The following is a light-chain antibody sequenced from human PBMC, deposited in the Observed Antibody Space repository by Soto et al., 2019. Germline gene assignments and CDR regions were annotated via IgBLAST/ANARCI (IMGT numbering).Light chain of an antibody. J-gene: IGKJ1*01. V-gene: IGKV3-20*01. CDR3: QHYGSSLWT. CDR2: GAS. CDR1: QRVSTTY. Sequence: EIVLTQSPGTLSLSPGERATLSCRASQRVSTTYLAWYQHKPGQAPRLLIYGASNRATGIPDRFSGSGSGTDFSLTISRLEPEDFAMYYCQHYGSSLWTFGQGTKVEIK.